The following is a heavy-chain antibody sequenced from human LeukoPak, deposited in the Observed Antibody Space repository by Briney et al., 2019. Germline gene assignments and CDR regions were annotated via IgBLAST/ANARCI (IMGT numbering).Heavy chain of an antibody. J-gene: IGHJ5*02. CDR2: MNPNSGNT. Sequence: ASVKVSCKASGYTFTSYDINWVRQATGQGLEWMGWMNPNSGNTGYAQKFQGRVTITRNTSISTAYMELSSLRSEDTAVYYCARAHIAARPFWFDPWGQGTLVTVSS. CDR1: GYTFTSYD. D-gene: IGHD6-6*01. CDR3: ARAHIAARPFWFDP. V-gene: IGHV1-8*03.